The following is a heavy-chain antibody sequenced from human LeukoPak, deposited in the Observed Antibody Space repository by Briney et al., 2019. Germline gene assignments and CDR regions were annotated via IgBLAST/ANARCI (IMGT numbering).Heavy chain of an antibody. CDR3: AKGGLYYYDSSGYFDY. V-gene: IGHV3-74*01. CDR2: INSDGSWT. D-gene: IGHD3-22*01. Sequence: PGGSLRLSCAASGNYWMHWVRQAPGKGLVWVSHINSDGSWTSYADSVKGRFTISKDNAKNTLYLQMNSLRAEDTAVYYCAKGGLYYYDSSGYFDYWGQGTLVTVSS. J-gene: IGHJ4*02. CDR1: GNYW.